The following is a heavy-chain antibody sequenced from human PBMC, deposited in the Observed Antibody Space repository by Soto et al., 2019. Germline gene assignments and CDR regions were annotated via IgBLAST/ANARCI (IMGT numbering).Heavy chain of an antibody. V-gene: IGHV3-74*01. CDR3: ARRRCRGDYYYSDS. CDR2: LNDDGSTT. CDR1: GFSLRGHW. D-gene: IGHD3-10*01. J-gene: IGHJ4*02. Sequence: EVQLVESGGGLVQPGGSLRLSCAASGFSLRGHWMHWVRQAPGKGLEWVSVLNDDGSTTIHADPVKGRFTISRDDAKNTLHLKMDSLRVEDTALYFCARRRCRGDYYYSDSWGQGTLVTVS.